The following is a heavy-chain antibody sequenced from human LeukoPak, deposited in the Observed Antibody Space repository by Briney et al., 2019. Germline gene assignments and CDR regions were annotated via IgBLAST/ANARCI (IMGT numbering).Heavy chain of an antibody. CDR1: GFTFSSYA. CDR2: ISYDGSNK. D-gene: IGHD5-18*01. CDR3: ARDPRRGYSYGPGDYFDH. V-gene: IGHV3-30-3*01. Sequence: GGSLRLSCAASGFTFSSYAMHWVRRAPGKGLEWVAVISYDGSNKYYADFVKGRFTISRDNSKDTLYLQMNSLRAEDTAVYYCARDPRRGYSYGPGDYFDHWGQGTLVTVSS. J-gene: IGHJ4*02.